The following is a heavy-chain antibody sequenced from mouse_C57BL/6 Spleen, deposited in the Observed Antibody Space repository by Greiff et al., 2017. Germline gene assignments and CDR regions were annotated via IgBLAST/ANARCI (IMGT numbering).Heavy chain of an antibody. J-gene: IGHJ2*01. CDR2: IHPNSGST. CDR1: GYTFTSYW. D-gene: IGHD1-1*01. Sequence: QVQLQQPGAELVKPGASVKLSCKASGYTFTSYWMHWVKQRPGQGLEWIGMIHPNSGSTNYNEKFKGKATLTVDKSSSTAYMQLSSLTSEDSAVYYCARRNLRDYFDYWGQGTTLTVSS. V-gene: IGHV1-64*01. CDR3: ARRNLRDYFDY.